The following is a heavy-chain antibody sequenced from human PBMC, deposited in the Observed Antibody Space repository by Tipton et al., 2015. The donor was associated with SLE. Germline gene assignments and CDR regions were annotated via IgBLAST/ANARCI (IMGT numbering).Heavy chain of an antibody. D-gene: IGHD6-13*01. Sequence: QVQLVQSGAEVKKPGASVKVSCKASGYTFTDYYIHWVRQAPGQGLEWMGWINPKSGDTDSAQKFQGRVTMTGDTSISTAYMELSRLRSDDTAVYFCAVFSSSLKFYYFDYWGQGTLVTVSS. CDR3: AVFSSSLKFYYFDY. V-gene: IGHV1-2*02. CDR2: INPKSGDT. CDR1: GYTFTDYY. J-gene: IGHJ4*02.